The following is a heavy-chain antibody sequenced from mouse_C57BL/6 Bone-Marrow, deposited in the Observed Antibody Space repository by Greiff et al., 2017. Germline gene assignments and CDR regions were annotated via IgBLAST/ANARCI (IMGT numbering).Heavy chain of an antibody. CDR2: IYPGDGDT. CDR3: ARWEDDYGSSYYFDY. Sequence: VKLQESGPELVKPGASVKISCKASGYAFSSSWMNWVKQRPGKGLEWIGRIYPGDGDTNYNGKFKGKATLTADKSSSTAYMQLSSLTSEDSAVYFCARWEDDYGSSYYFDYWGQGTTLTVSS. J-gene: IGHJ2*01. V-gene: IGHV1-82*01. D-gene: IGHD1-1*01. CDR1: GYAFSSSW.